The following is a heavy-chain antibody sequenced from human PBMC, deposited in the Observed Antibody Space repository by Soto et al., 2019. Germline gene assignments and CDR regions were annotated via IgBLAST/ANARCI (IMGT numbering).Heavy chain of an antibody. V-gene: IGHV4-59*01. CDR3: ARLRGHGAFDI. CDR1: GGSISSYY. CDR2: IYYSGST. Sequence: LSLTCTVSGGSISSYYWSWIRQPPGKGLEWIGYIYYSGSTNYNPSLKSRVTISVDTSKNQFSLKLSSVTAADTAVYYCARLRGHGAFDIWGQGTMVTVSS. J-gene: IGHJ3*02.